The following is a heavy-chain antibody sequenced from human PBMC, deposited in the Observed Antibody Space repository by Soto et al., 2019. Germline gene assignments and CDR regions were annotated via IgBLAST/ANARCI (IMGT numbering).Heavy chain of an antibody. D-gene: IGHD2-21*01. Sequence: SETLSLTSSVSGGSVSSGTYYWSWIPEPPWKGLEWIGYIYYSGSTNYNPSLKSRVTISVDTSKNQFSLKLSSVTAADTAVYYCARDHGGGAYYYYGMDVWGQGTTVTVSS. V-gene: IGHV4-61*01. J-gene: IGHJ6*02. CDR2: IYYSGST. CDR1: GGSVSSGTYY. CDR3: ARDHGGGAYYYYGMDV.